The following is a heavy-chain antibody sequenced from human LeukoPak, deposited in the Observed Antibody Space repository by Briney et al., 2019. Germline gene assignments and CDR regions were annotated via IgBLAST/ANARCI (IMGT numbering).Heavy chain of an antibody. J-gene: IGHJ5*02. CDR2: ISAYNGET. V-gene: IGHV1-18*04. Sequence: ASVKVSSKASGYSFIAYYMHWVRQAPGQGLEWMGWISAYNGETKYAQKLQGRVTMTTETPTSTAYMELRSLRYDDTAVYYCARDLVAARPGWFDPWGQGTLVTVSS. CDR1: GYSFIAYY. CDR3: ARDLVAARPGWFDP. D-gene: IGHD6-6*01.